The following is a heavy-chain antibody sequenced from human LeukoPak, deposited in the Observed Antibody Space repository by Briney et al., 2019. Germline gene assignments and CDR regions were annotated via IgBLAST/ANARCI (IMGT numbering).Heavy chain of an antibody. CDR3: ARLRSSSYYSDY. CDR2: ISSSAINI. J-gene: IGHJ4*02. V-gene: IGHV3-11*01. Sequence: GGFLRLSCAASGFTFSDYYMSWIRQAPGKGLEWVSFISSSAINIYYADSVKGRFTISRDSAKDSLYLQMNSLRAEDTAVYYCARLRSSSYYSDYWGQGTLVTVSS. D-gene: IGHD6-6*01. CDR1: GFTFSDYY.